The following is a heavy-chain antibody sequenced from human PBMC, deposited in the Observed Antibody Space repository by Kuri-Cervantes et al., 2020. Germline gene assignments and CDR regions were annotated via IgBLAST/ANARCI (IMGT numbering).Heavy chain of an antibody. J-gene: IGHJ6*02. CDR1: GFTFSSYG. V-gene: IGHV3-30*03. CDR3: ARDGRGQQYYYGMDV. D-gene: IGHD6-13*01. CDR2: IPYDGSNK. Sequence: GGSLRLSCAASGFTFSSYGIHWVRQAPGRGLEWVAIIPYDGSNKYYADSVKGRFTISRDNSKNSLYLQMNSLRAEDTAVYYCARDGRGQQYYYGMDVWGQGTTVTVSS.